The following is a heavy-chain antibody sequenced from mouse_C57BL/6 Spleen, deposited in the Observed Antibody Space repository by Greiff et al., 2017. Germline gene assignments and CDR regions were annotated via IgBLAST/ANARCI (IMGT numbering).Heavy chain of an antibody. Sequence: DVKLVESEGGLVQPGSSMKLSCTASGFTFSDYYMAWVRQVPEKGLEWVANIKYDGSSTYYLDSLKSRFIISRDNAKNILYLQMSSLKSEDTATYYCARGYYGYGMDYWGQGTSVTVSS. J-gene: IGHJ4*01. CDR3: ARGYYGYGMDY. V-gene: IGHV5-16*01. CDR2: IKYDGSST. D-gene: IGHD1-1*01. CDR1: GFTFSDYY.